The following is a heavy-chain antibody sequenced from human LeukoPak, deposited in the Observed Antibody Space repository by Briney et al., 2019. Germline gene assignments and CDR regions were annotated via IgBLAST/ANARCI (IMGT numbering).Heavy chain of an antibody. V-gene: IGHV4-39*07. D-gene: IGHD1-7*01. J-gene: IGHJ3*02. CDR3: ARDPSPRYNWNYVRAFDI. CDR2: IYYSGST. CDR1: GFTFSSYA. Sequence: GSLRLSCAASGFTFSSYAMNWVRQAPGKGLEWIGSIYYSGSTYYNPSLKSRVTISVDTSKNQFSLKLSSVTAADTAVYYCARDPSPRYNWNYVRAFDIWGQGTMVTVSS.